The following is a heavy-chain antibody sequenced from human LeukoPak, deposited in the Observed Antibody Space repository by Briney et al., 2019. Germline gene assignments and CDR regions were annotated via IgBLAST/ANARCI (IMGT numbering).Heavy chain of an antibody. CDR2: IYHSGST. D-gene: IGHD3-22*01. CDR3: ARDVSDSSGYVDY. J-gene: IGHJ4*02. CDR1: GGSISSSNW. Sequence: PSETLSLTCAVSGGSISSSNWWSWVRQPPGKGLEWIGEIYHSGSTNYNPSLKSRVTISVDKSKNQFSLKLSSVTAADTAVYYCARDVSDSSGYVDYWGQGTLVTVPS. V-gene: IGHV4-4*02.